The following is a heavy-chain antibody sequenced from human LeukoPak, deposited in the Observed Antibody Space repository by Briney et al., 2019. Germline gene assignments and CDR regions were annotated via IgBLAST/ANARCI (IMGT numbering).Heavy chain of an antibody. CDR3: ARDRDGYSS. V-gene: IGHV3-74*01. J-gene: IGHJ5*02. D-gene: IGHD5-24*01. CDR2: ISSVGSNT. CDR1: GFTFSRDW. Sequence: PGGSLRLSCAASGFTFSRDWMDWVRQAPGRGLVYVSRISSVGSNTIYGGFVKGRFTISRDNAKNTLYLQMNSLRADDTAVYYCARDRDGYSSWGQGTLVTVSS.